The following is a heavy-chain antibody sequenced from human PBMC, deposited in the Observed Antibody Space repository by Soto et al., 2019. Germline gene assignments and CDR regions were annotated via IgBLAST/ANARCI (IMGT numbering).Heavy chain of an antibody. V-gene: IGHV3-23*01. J-gene: IGHJ5*02. Sequence: GGSLRLSCAASGFTFSSYTMNWVRQAPGKGLEWVSNISGSSGSTYYADSVKGRFTISRDNSKNTLYLQMNSLRVEDTAVYYCAKDSGYSSSWYVLSNWFDPWGQGTLVTVSS. CDR2: ISGSSGST. D-gene: IGHD6-13*01. CDR1: GFTFSSYT. CDR3: AKDSGYSSSWYVLSNWFDP.